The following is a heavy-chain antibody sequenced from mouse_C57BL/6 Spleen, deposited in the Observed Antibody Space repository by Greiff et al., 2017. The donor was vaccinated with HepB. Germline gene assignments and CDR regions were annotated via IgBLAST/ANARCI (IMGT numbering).Heavy chain of an antibody. CDR2: IDPENGDT. D-gene: IGHD1-1*01. V-gene: IGHV14-4*01. J-gene: IGHJ1*03. CDR3: TRDGSRGWYFDV. CDR1: GFNIKDDY. Sequence: VQLKQSGAELVRPGASVKLSCTASGFNIKDDYMHWVKQRPEQGLEWIGWIDPENGDTEYASKFQGKATITADTSSNTAYLQLSSLTSEDTAVYYCTRDGSRGWYFDVWGTGTTVTVSS.